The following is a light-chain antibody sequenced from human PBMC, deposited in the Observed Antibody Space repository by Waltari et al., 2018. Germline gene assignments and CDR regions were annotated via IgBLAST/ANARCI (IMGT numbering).Light chain of an antibody. V-gene: IGLV2-11*01. J-gene: IGLJ2*01. CDR2: DVT. Sequence: QSALTQPRSVSGSPGQSVTISCTGTSSDIGGYNYVSWYRQHPGKAPKPMVYDVTKRPSGVPDRFSGSKSGNSASLTISGLQGEDEADYYCCSYAGNYVVFGGGTKLTVL. CDR3: CSYAGNYVV. CDR1: SSDIGGYNY.